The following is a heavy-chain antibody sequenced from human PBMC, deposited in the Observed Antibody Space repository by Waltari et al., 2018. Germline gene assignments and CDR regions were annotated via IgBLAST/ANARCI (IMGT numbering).Heavy chain of an antibody. J-gene: IGHJ4*02. CDR1: GAYFESSSHY. V-gene: IGHV4-39*07. CDR3: ARTAYDHLTGYPTLDH. Sequence: QVQLQESGPGLVKPSETLSLTCSVSGAYFESSSHYWGWVRQPPGKGLEWIGSIYYSGSTYYNPSPKSRVNMSVDTANYQFSLKVTSVTAADTAIYYCARTAYDHLTGYPTLDHWGQGILVTVSS. D-gene: IGHD3-9*01. CDR2: IYYSGST.